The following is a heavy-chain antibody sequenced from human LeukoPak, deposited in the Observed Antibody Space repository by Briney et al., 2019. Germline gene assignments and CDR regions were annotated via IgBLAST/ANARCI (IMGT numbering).Heavy chain of an antibody. V-gene: IGHV1-2*02. D-gene: IGHD2-2*01. J-gene: IGHJ4*02. CDR3: ARDVGEYCSSVSCYASDY. CDR2: INPSSGGT. CDR1: GYTFIGYY. Sequence: ASVKVSCKASGYTFIGYYMHWVRQAPGQGLEWMGWINPSSGGTNYAQKFQGRVTMTRDTSISTAYMELSRLRSDDTAIYYCARDVGEYCSSVSCYASDYWGQGTLVTVSS.